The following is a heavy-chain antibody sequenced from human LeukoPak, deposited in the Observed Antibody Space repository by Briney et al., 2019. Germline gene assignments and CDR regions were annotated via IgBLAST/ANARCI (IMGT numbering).Heavy chain of an antibody. V-gene: IGHV5-51*01. CDR1: GYTFATYW. J-gene: IGHJ2*01. Sequence: GEFQKISCKGSGYTFATYWIAWVRQMPGKGLEWMGIIYPGDSDTRYSPSFQGQVTISADKSISTAYLQWSSLKASDTAMYYCATRPWGDRDFWYFDLWGRGTQVTVSS. CDR2: IYPGDSDT. D-gene: IGHD2-21*01. CDR3: ATRPWGDRDFWYFDL.